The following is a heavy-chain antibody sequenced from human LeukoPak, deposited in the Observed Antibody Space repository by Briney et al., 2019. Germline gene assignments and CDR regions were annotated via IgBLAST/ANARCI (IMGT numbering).Heavy chain of an antibody. CDR3: AIVPYGDYEAVTLYGMDV. D-gene: IGHD4-17*01. V-gene: IGHV5-51*01. CDR2: IYPGDSDT. Sequence: GESLKISCKGSGYGFTSYWIGWVRQMPGKGLEWMGIIYPGDSDTRYSPSFQGQVTISADKSISTAYLQWSSLKASDTAMYYCAIVPYGDYEAVTLYGMDVWGQGTTVTVSS. J-gene: IGHJ6*02. CDR1: GYGFTSYW.